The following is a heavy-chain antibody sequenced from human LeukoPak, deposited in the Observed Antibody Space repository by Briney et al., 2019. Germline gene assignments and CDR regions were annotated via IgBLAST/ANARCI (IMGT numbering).Heavy chain of an antibody. CDR3: ARHSRGYYYGSGSSARDDY. D-gene: IGHD3-10*01. J-gene: IGHJ4*02. CDR1: GDSISDVSFY. V-gene: IGHV4-39*01. Sequence: PSETLSLTCTVYGDSISDVSFYWGWIRQPPGEGLEWIGSIYHSGSTYYNPSLKSRVTISVDTSKNQFSLKLSSVTAADTAVYFCARHSRGYYYGSGSSARDDYWGQGTLVTVSS. CDR2: IYHSGST.